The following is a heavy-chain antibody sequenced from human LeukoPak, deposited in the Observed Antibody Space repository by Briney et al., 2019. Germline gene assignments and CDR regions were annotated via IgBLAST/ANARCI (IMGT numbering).Heavy chain of an antibody. D-gene: IGHD1-26*01. CDR2: ISYDGSNK. V-gene: IGHV3-30-3*01. J-gene: IGHJ3*02. CDR3: ARGLCGTYHLCPAAIDAFDI. CDR1: GFTFSSYA. Sequence: PGRSLRLSCAASGFTFSSYAMHWVRQAPGKGLEWVAAISYDGSNKDYADSAKGRFTISRDNSKNTLYLQMNSLRAEDTAVYYCARGLCGTYHLCPAAIDAFDIWGQGTMVTVSS.